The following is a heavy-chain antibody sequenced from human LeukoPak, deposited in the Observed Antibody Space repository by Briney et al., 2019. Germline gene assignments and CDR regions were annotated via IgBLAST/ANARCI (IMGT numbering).Heavy chain of an antibody. D-gene: IGHD1-1*01. Sequence: RTGGSLRLSCAASGFTVSSNYMSWVRQAPGKGLEWVSVIYSGGSTYYADSVEGRFTISRDNSKNTLYLQMNSLRAEDTAVYYCARNWDAFDIWGQGTMVTVSS. J-gene: IGHJ3*02. CDR1: GFTVSSNY. CDR2: IYSGGST. V-gene: IGHV3-66*01. CDR3: ARNWDAFDI.